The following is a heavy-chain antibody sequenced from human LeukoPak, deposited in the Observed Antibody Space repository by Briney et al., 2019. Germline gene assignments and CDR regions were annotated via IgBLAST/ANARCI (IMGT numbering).Heavy chain of an antibody. V-gene: IGHV4-59*08. CDR2: IYYSGST. J-gene: IGHJ5*02. CDR3: GRRGPYGSGSYYDNWFDP. D-gene: IGHD3-10*01. Sequence: SECLSLTCTVSGRSISSYYWRWVRQPPGKGLEWIGYIYYSGSTNFNPCLKSRVPISVDPSTNQFSLKLSAVPAANPPVYYFGRRGPYGSGSYYDNWFDPWGQGTLVTVSS. CDR1: GRSISSYY.